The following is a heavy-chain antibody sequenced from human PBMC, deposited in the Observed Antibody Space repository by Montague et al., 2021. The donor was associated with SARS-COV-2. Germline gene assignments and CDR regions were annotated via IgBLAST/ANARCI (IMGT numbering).Heavy chain of an antibody. J-gene: IGHJ6*02. Sequence: SETLSLTCSGLVSSYTGADRTCTRQYPSNQLESYADINHSGSTNYNPSLKSRVTISVDTSKNQFSLKLSSVTAADTAVYYCACGEITTRGLIYYYGMDVWGQGTTVTVSS. V-gene: IGHV4-34*01. D-gene: IGHD4-11*01. CDR3: ACGEITTRGLIYYYGMDV. CDR2: INHSGST. CDR1: VSSYTGAD.